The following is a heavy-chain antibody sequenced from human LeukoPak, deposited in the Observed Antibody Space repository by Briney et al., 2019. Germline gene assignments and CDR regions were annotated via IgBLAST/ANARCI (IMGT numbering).Heavy chain of an antibody. CDR2: ISAYNGNT. V-gene: IGHV1-18*04. CDR3: ARDARLRGVVPAAIGY. Sequence: ASVKVSCKASGYTFTSYGISWVRQAPGQGLEWVGWISAYNGNTNYAQKLQGRVTMTTDTSTSTAYMELRSLRSDDTAVYYCARDARLRGVVPAAIGYWGQGTLVTVSS. CDR1: GYTFTSYG. D-gene: IGHD2-2*02. J-gene: IGHJ4*02.